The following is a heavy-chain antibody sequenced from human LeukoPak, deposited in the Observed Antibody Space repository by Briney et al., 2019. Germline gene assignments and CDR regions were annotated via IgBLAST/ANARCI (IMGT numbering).Heavy chain of an antibody. V-gene: IGHV3-53*01. J-gene: IGHJ3*02. D-gene: IGHD1-26*01. CDR3: ARHYNFRGATIDHAFDI. Sequence: GGSLRLSCAASGFTVSSNYMSWVRQAPGKGLEWVSVIYSGGSTYYADSVKGRFTISRDNSKNTLYLQMNSLRAEDTAVYYCARHYNFRGATIDHAFDIWGQGTMVTVPS. CDR1: GFTVSSNY. CDR2: IYSGGST.